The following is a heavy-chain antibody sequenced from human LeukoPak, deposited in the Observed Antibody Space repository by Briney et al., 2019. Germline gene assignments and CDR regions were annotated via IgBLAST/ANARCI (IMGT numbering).Heavy chain of an antibody. CDR2: IYYSGST. CDR1: GGSISSSSYY. Sequence: SETLSLTCTVSGGSISSSSYYWGWIRQPPGKGLEWIGSIYYSGSTYYNPSLKSRVTISVDTSKNQFSLKLSSVTAADTAVYYCARESLAYGDYSNYFDYWGQGTLVTVSS. V-gene: IGHV4-39*07. J-gene: IGHJ4*02. CDR3: ARESLAYGDYSNYFDY. D-gene: IGHD4-17*01.